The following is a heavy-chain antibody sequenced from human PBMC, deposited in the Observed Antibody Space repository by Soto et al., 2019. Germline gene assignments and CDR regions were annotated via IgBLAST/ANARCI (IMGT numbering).Heavy chain of an antibody. CDR2: ISSSGSTI. Sequence: GGSLRLSCAASGFTFSDYYMSWIRQAPGKGLEWVSYISSSGSTIYYADSVKGRFTISRDNAKNSLYLQMNSLRAEDTAVYYCARVDESPDPGIAAAGYYRDYYYMDVWGKGTTVTVSS. CDR1: GFTFSDYY. D-gene: IGHD6-13*01. CDR3: ARVDESPDPGIAAAGYYRDYYYMDV. V-gene: IGHV3-11*01. J-gene: IGHJ6*03.